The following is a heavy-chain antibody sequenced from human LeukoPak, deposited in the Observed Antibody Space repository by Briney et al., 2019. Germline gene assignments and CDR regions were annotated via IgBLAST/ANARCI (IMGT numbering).Heavy chain of an antibody. CDR3: ASAGGTIFGVVIQDYYYYYGMDV. D-gene: IGHD3-3*01. J-gene: IGHJ6*02. CDR2: INPNGGST. V-gene: IGHV1-46*01. Sequence: ASVKVSCKASGYTFTSYYMHWVRQAPGQGLEWMGIINPNGGSTSYAQKFQGRVTVTRDTSTSTVYMELSSLRSEDTAVYYCASAGGTIFGVVIQDYYYYYGMDVWGQGTTVTVSS. CDR1: GYTFTSYY.